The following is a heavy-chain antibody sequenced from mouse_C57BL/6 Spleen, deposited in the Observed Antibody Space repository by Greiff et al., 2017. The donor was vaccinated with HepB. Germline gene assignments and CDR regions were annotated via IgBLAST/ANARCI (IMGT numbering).Heavy chain of an antibody. CDR3: ARSGLGRFLDY. Sequence: QVQLQQSGAELVKPGASVKISCKASGYAFSSYWMNWVKQRPGKGLEWIGQIYPGDGDTNYNGKFKGKATLTADKSSSTAYMQLSSLTSEDSAVYFCARSGLGRFLDYWGQGTTLTVSS. CDR2: IYPGDGDT. J-gene: IGHJ2*01. D-gene: IGHD4-1*01. CDR1: GYAFSSYW. V-gene: IGHV1-80*01.